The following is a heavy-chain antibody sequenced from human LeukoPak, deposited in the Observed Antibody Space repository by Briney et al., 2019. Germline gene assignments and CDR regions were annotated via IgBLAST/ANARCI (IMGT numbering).Heavy chain of an antibody. CDR3: ASRVGAYDYVWGSYRSGYWFDP. CDR2: INQSGST. Sequence: SETLSLTCAVYGGPFSGYYWSWIRQSPGKGLEWIGEINQSGSTTYKPSLKGRVTISVDTSKNQFSLKLSSVTAADTAVYYCASRVGAYDYVWGSYRSGYWFDPWGQGTLVTVSS. D-gene: IGHD3-16*02. J-gene: IGHJ5*02. V-gene: IGHV4-34*01. CDR1: GGPFSGYY.